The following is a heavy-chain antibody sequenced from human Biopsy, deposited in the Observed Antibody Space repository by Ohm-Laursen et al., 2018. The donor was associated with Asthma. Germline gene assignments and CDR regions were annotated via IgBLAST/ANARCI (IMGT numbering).Heavy chain of an antibody. D-gene: IGHD3-16*01. CDR2: IYKREQV. J-gene: IGHJ4*02. CDR3: ARRGGVRRYFDY. Sequence: SLSLTCTVSGGSINSNFYYWGSIRQPPGRGLEWIGNIYKREQVYSNLPLKSRVTISVDTSKNQYSLKLSYVTAADSAVYFCARRGGVRRYFDYWAQGPLVTVPS. V-gene: IGHV4-30-4*01. CDR1: GGSINSNFYY.